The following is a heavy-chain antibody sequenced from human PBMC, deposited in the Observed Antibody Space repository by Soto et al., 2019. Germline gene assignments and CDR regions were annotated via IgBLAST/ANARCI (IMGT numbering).Heavy chain of an antibody. D-gene: IGHD5-12*01. V-gene: IGHV4-59*08. CDR2: IYYNGIT. CDR3: AGRFDGHNYGYGMDV. Sequence: QVQLQESGPGLVKPSETLSLTCIVSGGSISPYYWSWIRQPPGKGLEWIGFIYYNGITNYNPSLKSRVTIXXDXSXXQFSLKLSSVTAADTALYFCAGRFDGHNYGYGMDVWGQGTTVTVSS. CDR1: GGSISPYY. J-gene: IGHJ6*02.